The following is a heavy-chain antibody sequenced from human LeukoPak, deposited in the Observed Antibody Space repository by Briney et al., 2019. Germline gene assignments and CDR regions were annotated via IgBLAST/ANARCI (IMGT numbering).Heavy chain of an antibody. CDR2: IYYSGST. D-gene: IGHD3-3*01. CDR1: GGSISSSSYY. CDR3: ARGDFWSGYL. V-gene: IGHV4-39*07. J-gene: IGHJ4*02. Sequence: SETLSLTCTVSGGSISSSSYYWGWIRQPPGKGLEWIGSIYYSGSTYYNPSLKSRVTISVDTSKNQFSLKLSSVTAADTAVYYCARGDFWSGYLWGQGTLVTVSS.